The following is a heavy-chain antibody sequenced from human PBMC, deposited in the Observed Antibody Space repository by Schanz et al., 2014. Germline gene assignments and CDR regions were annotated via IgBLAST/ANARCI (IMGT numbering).Heavy chain of an antibody. D-gene: IGHD3-16*01. CDR1: GYSFTTYF. CDR2: ISPSGGST. V-gene: IGHV1-46*01. Sequence: QVHLMQSGAEAKKPGASVKVSCKAFGYSFTTYFIHWVRLAPGQGFEWMGLISPSGGSTSYAQKFQGRAPMPRDTSTGPAFMELSGLTSEDPAVYYCGRGGGAYPQKYGMDVWGQGTTVTVSS. CDR3: GRGGGAYPQKYGMDV. J-gene: IGHJ6*02.